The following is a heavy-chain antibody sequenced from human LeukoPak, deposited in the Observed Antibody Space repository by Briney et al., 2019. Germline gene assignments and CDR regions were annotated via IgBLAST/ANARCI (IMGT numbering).Heavy chain of an antibody. Sequence: GGSLRLSCAASGFTFCSYAMSWVRQAPGKGLEGVSAISGSGDNTYYADSVKGRFTISRDNSKNTLYLQMNSLRDEDTAVYYCAKDLSGSGLFMDVWGKGTTVTVSS. CDR3: AKDLSGSGLFMDV. CDR1: GFTFCSYA. D-gene: IGHD2-21*01. V-gene: IGHV3-23*01. J-gene: IGHJ6*03. CDR2: ISGSGDNT.